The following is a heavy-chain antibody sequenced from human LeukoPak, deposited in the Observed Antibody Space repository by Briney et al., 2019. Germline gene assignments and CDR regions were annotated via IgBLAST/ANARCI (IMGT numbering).Heavy chain of an antibody. Sequence: SETLSLTCAVSGGSISSSNWWSWVRQPPGKGLEWIGEIYHSGSTNYNPSLKSRVTISVDKSKNQFSLELSSVTAADTAVYYCARKYSYGYNTLDDWGQGTLVTVSS. D-gene: IGHD5-18*01. J-gene: IGHJ4*02. V-gene: IGHV4-4*02. CDR2: IYHSGST. CDR1: GGSISSSNW. CDR3: ARKYSYGYNTLDD.